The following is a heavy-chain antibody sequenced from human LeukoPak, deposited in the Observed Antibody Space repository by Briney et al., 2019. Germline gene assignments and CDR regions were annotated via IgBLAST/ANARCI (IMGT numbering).Heavy chain of an antibody. V-gene: IGHV3-7*01. CDR1: GFSSNTYW. Sequence: PGGSLRLSCAVSGFSSNTYWMNWVRQAPGKGLEWVATIKEDASEEYYVDSVKGRFTISRDDAKNTLYLQMNSLSADDTAVYYCSRGGDVAMVITGGISYNWGQGTLVTVSS. CDR2: IKEDASEE. CDR3: SRGGDVAMVITGGISYN. D-gene: IGHD3-22*01. J-gene: IGHJ4*02.